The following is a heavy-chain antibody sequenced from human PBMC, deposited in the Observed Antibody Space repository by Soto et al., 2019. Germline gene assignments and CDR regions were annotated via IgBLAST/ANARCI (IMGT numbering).Heavy chain of an antibody. CDR3: AKDLGATKFYYYGMDV. Sequence: PGGSLRLSCAASGFTFSSYAMSWVRQAPGKGLEWVSAISGSGGSTYYADSVKGRFTISRDNSKNTLYLQMNSLRAEDTAVYYCAKDLGATKFYYYGMDVWGQGTTVTVSS. CDR2: ISGSGGST. D-gene: IGHD1-26*01. V-gene: IGHV3-23*01. J-gene: IGHJ6*02. CDR1: GFTFSSYA.